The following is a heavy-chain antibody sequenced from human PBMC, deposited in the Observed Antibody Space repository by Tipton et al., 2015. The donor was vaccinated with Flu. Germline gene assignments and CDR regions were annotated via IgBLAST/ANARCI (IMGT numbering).Heavy chain of an antibody. V-gene: IGHV4-4*07. Sequence: TLSLTCTVSGGSISSYYWSWIRQSAGKGLEWIGRIYTSRNINYNPSLPSRVTMSVDKSKNHVSLKFISVPAADTAMYYCASSRSGWPDAFDIWGQGPTLTVSS. CDR2: IYTSRNI. CDR3: ASSRSGWPDAFDI. CDR1: GGSISSYY. J-gene: IGHJ3*02. D-gene: IGHD6-19*01.